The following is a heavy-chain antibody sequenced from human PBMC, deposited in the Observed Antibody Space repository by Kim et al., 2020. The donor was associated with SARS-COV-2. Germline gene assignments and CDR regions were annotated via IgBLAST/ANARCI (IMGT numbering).Heavy chain of an antibody. J-gene: IGHJ6*01. CDR1: GDTFNIFA. CDR2: ITPLRRSP. Sequence: SVKVSCKSSGDTFNIFAFTWVRQIPGGGLEWLGGITPLRRSPDYAQKFEDRLTVTPDANTSTVYMDLSGLTSADTAVYFCARATSSPASFYYFGMDVWGQGTTVTVSS. V-gene: IGHV1-69*13. CDR3: ARATSSPASFYYFGMDV.